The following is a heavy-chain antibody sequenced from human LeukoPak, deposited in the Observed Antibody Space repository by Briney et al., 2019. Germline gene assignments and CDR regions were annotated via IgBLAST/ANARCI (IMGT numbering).Heavy chain of an antibody. J-gene: IGHJ6*02. Sequence: ASVKVSCKASGYTFTNNYLHWVRQASGQGLEWMGWISAYNGNTNYAQKLQGRVTMTTDTSTSTAYMELRSLRSDDTAVYYCARDPPRIVVVVAATNYYGMDVWGQGTTVAVSS. CDR3: ARDPPRIVVVVAATNYYGMDV. D-gene: IGHD2-15*01. V-gene: IGHV1-18*04. CDR1: GYTFTNNY. CDR2: ISAYNGNT.